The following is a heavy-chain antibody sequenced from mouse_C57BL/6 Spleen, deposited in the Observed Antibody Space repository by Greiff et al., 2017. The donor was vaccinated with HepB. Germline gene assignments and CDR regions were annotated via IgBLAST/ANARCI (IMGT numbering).Heavy chain of an antibody. CDR2: IDPSDSDT. CDR1: GYTFTSYW. Sequence: QVQLQQPGAELVRPGSSVKLSCTASGYTFTSYWMHWVKQRPRQGLEWIGNIDPSDSDTHYNQKFKDKSTLTVDKSTSTAYLQLSSLKSEDSAVYYCASDYDGFDYWGQGTMVTVSA. CDR3: ASDYDGFDY. D-gene: IGHD2-3*01. V-gene: IGHV1-52*01. J-gene: IGHJ3*01.